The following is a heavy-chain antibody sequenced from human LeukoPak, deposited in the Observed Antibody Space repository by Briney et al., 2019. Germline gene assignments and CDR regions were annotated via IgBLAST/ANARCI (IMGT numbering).Heavy chain of an antibody. D-gene: IGHD3-22*01. J-gene: IGHJ5*02. V-gene: IGHV3-48*04. CDR2: ISSSPGSI. CDR3: TTVSTYYYDSSGYLT. CDR1: GFTFSTYS. Sequence: GGSLRLSCAASGFTFSTYSMNWVRQAPGKGLEWVSYISSSPGSISYADSVKGRFTISRDNAKNSLYLQMNSLRAEDTAVYYCTTVSTYYYDSSGYLTWGQGTLVTVSS.